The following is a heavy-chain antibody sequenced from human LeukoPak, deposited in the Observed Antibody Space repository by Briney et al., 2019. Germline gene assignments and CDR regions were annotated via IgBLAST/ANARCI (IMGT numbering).Heavy chain of an antibody. CDR1: GYTFTSYG. CDR3: ARVHDYYDSSGYYYYYYGMDV. V-gene: IGHV1-18*01. Sequence: ASVKVSFKASGYTFTSYGISWVRQAPGQGLEWVGWISAYNGNTNYAQKLQGRVTMTTDTSTSTAYMELRSLRSDDTAVYYCARVHDYYDSSGYYYYYYGMDVWGQGTTVTVSS. CDR2: ISAYNGNT. D-gene: IGHD3-22*01. J-gene: IGHJ6*02.